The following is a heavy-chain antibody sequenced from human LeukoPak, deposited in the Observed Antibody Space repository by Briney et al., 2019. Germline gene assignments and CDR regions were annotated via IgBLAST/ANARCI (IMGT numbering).Heavy chain of an antibody. CDR1: GYGFTSYD. Sequence: ASVKVSCKASGYGFTSYDINWVRQATGQGLEWMGWMNPNSGNTGYAQKFQGRVTMTRNTSISTAYMELSSLSSEDTAVYYCARGSITGTTNDYWGQGTLVTVSS. CDR2: MNPNSGNT. J-gene: IGHJ4*02. D-gene: IGHD1-20*01. CDR3: ARGSITGTTNDY. V-gene: IGHV1-8*01.